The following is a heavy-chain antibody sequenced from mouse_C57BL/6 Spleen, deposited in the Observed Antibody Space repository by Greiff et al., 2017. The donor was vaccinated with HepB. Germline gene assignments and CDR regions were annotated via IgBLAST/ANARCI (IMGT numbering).Heavy chain of an antibody. V-gene: IGHV1-26*01. Sequence: EVQLQQSGPELVKPGASVKISCKASGYTFTDYYMNWVKQSHGKSLEWIGDINPNNGGTSYNQKFKGKATLTVTKSSSTAYMERRSLPSEDSAVYYCASEVIYYGRSVDYWGQGTTLTVAS. J-gene: IGHJ2*01. CDR2: INPNNGGT. D-gene: IGHD1-1*01. CDR3: ASEVIYYGRSVDY. CDR1: GYTFTDYY.